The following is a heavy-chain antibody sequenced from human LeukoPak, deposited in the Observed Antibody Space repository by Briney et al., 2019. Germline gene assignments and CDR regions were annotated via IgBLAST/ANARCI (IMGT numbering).Heavy chain of an antibody. CDR1: GFTFSSYA. D-gene: IGHD3-22*01. CDR3: ARDPLTKFYDSSGPYLYYYGMDV. Sequence: GGSLRLSCAASGFTFSSYAMHWVRQAPGKGLEWVAVISYDGSNKYYADSVKGRFTISRDNSKNTLYLQMNSLRAEDTAVYYCARDPLTKFYDSSGPYLYYYGMDVWGQGTTVTVSS. V-gene: IGHV3-30-3*01. J-gene: IGHJ6*02. CDR2: ISYDGSNK.